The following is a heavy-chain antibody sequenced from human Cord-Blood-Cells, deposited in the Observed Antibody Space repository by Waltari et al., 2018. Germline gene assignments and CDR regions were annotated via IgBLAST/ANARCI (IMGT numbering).Heavy chain of an antibody. D-gene: IGHD2-21*02. CDR2: IYPGDSDN. CDR1: GYRLTSYW. V-gene: IGHV5-51*01. CDR3: ARHGRKSAYCGGDCYIDY. Sequence: EVQLVQSGAEVKKPGESLKISCTGSGYRLTSYWTGGARQMPVKGLEWMGIIYPGDSDNRYSPSFQGQVTISADKSISTAYLQWSSLKASDTAMYYCARHGRKSAYCGGDCYIDYWGQGTLVTVSS. J-gene: IGHJ4*02.